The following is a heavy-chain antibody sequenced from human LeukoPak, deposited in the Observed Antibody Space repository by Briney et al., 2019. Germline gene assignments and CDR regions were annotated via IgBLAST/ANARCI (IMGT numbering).Heavy chain of an antibody. Sequence: ASVKVSCKASGYTFTSYGISWVRQAPGQGLEWMGWISAYNGNTNYAQKLQGRGTMTTDTSTSTAYMELRSLRSDDTAVYYCAREKRYYYGSGSWFDPWGQGTLVTVSS. CDR2: ISAYNGNT. J-gene: IGHJ5*02. D-gene: IGHD3-10*01. CDR1: GYTFTSYG. CDR3: AREKRYYYGSGSWFDP. V-gene: IGHV1-18*01.